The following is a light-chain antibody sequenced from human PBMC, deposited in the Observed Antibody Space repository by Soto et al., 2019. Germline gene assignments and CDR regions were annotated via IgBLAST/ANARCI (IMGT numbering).Light chain of an antibody. Sequence: EIVLTQSPGTLSLSPGERATLSCRATESVVSSYLAWYQLNPGQAPRLLIYDASSRATGIPDRFSGSGSGTDFTLTISRLEPEDFAVYYCQQYGSIPWTFGQGTKVDIK. V-gene: IGKV3-20*01. CDR2: DAS. CDR1: ESVVSSY. J-gene: IGKJ1*01. CDR3: QQYGSIPWT.